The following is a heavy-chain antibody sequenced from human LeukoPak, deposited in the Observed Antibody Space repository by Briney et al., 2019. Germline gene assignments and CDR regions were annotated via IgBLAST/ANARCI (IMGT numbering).Heavy chain of an antibody. J-gene: IGHJ4*02. CDR3: ARSGGDRVEMPTIIDY. CDR1: GGYSSSYY. V-gene: IGHV4-59*01. CDR2: IHYSGST. D-gene: IGHD5-24*01. Sequence: PSETLSLTCTVSGGYSSSYYWSWIRQPPGKGLEWIGYIHYSGSTKYNPSLKSRVTILVDTSKNQFSLRLSSVTAADTAVYYCARSGGDRVEMPTIIDYWGQGTLVTVSS.